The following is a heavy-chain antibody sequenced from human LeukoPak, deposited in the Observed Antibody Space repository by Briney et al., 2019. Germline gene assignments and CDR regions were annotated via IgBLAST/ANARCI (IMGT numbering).Heavy chain of an antibody. CDR2: IYYSGST. CDR3: ARQTGSGLFILP. CDR1: GGSISSSSYY. D-gene: IGHD3/OR15-3a*01. Sequence: SETLSLTCTVSGGSISSSSYYWGWIRQPPGKGLEWIGSIYYSGSTYYNASLKSQVSISIDTSKNQFSLRLTSVTAADTAVYYCARQTGSGLFILPGGQGTLVTVSS. J-gene: IGHJ4*02. V-gene: IGHV4-39*01.